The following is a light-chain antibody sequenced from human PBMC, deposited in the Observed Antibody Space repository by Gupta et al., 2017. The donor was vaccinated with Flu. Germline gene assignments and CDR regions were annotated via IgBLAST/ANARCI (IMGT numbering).Light chain of an antibody. Sequence: DIQMTQSPSSLSASVGDRVTITCRASQSINAFLNWYQQKPGKAPKLLIYAAFRLQSGVPSRFSGSRSGTDFTLTISSLESEDFATYYCQQSSTIPLSFGPGTKVDVK. CDR2: AAF. CDR3: QQSSTIPLS. J-gene: IGKJ3*01. V-gene: IGKV1-39*01. CDR1: QSINAF.